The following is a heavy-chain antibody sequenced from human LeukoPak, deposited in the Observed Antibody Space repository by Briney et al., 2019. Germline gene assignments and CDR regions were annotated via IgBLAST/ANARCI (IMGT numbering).Heavy chain of an antibody. Sequence: GGSLRLSCAASGFIFNNNFMSWVRQVPGKGLEWLANIKQDGSEKTYVDSVKGRFTIFRDNAMNLLYLQMNSLRVEDTAVYYCAREGFYYFDFWGQGTLVTVSS. CDR3: AREGFYYFDF. CDR2: IKQDGSEK. V-gene: IGHV3-7*01. J-gene: IGHJ4*02. CDR1: GFIFNNNF.